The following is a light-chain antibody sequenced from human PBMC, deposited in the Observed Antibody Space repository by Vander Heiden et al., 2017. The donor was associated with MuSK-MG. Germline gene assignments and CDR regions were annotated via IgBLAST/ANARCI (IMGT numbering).Light chain of an antibody. CDR1: QGIRDD. J-gene: IGKJ1*01. CDR2: SAS. CDR3: LQDNGYPWT. Sequence: AIQISQSPSSLSASVGDRITITCRASQGIRDDLVWFQQKPGQAPKLLIYSASTVHSGVPSRFSGSGFYTDFTLTISSLQPEDFATYYCLQDNGYPWTFGQGTKVEVK. V-gene: IGKV1-6*01.